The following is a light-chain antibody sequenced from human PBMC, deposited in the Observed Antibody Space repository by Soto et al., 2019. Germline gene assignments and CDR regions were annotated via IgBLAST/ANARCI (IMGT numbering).Light chain of an antibody. V-gene: IGKV3-11*01. CDR3: QQRSNWPPT. CDR2: DAS. J-gene: IGKJ1*01. Sequence: EIVLTQSPATLSLSPGERATLSCRASQSVSSYLAWYQQKPGQAPRLLIYDASNRATGIPARFSGSGSGTDFTLTISSLKPEDFAVYYCQQRSNWPPTFGKGTKVEIK. CDR1: QSVSSY.